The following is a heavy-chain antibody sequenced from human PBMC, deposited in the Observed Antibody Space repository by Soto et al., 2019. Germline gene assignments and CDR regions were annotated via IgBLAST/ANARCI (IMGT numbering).Heavy chain of an antibody. V-gene: IGHV1-2*02. D-gene: IGHD3-9*01. Sequence: ASVKVSCKASGYPLTAKYLHWVRQAPGQGLEWMGWINPSSGGTKEAQKFRGRVTMTRDTSISAAYMELSRLTSDDTAVYYCARDLPEYYDILIGVVQHNYYYCGMDVWGQGTTVTVSS. J-gene: IGHJ6*01. CDR1: GYPLTAKY. CDR2: INPSSGGT. CDR3: ARDLPEYYDILIGVVQHNYYYCGMDV.